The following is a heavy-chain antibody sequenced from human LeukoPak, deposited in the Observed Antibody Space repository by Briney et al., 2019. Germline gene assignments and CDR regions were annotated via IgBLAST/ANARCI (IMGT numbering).Heavy chain of an antibody. Sequence: PGRSLRLSCAASGFTLSTYGMHWVRQAPGKGLEWVAVIWYDGNNKYYADSVRGRFTISRDNSKNTLYLQMNSLRTEDTAVYYCARELPRPGGQTDASDIWGQGTMVTVS. V-gene: IGHV3-33*01. D-gene: IGHD3-16*01. J-gene: IGHJ3*02. CDR3: ARELPRPGGQTDASDI. CDR1: GFTLSTYG. CDR2: IWYDGNNK.